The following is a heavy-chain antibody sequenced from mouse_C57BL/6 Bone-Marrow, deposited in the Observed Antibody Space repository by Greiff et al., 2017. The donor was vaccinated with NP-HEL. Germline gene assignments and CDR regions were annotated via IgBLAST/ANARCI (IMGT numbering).Heavy chain of an antibody. J-gene: IGHJ4*01. CDR3: ARHEPIYYGNYEDY. V-gene: IGHV5-9*01. D-gene: IGHD2-1*01. CDR1: GFTFSSYT. CDR2: ISGGGGNT. Sequence: EVMLVESGGGLVKPGGSLKLSCAASGFTFSSYTMSWVRQTPEKRLEWVATISGGGGNTYYPDSVKGRFTISRDNAMNTLYLQMSSLRSEDTALYYCARHEPIYYGNYEDYWGQGTSVTVSS.